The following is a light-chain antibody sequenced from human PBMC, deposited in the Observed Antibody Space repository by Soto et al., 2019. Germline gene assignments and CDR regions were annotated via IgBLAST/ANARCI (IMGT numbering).Light chain of an antibody. CDR3: QQYGSSPYT. CDR1: QSVSSSY. CDR2: GAS. J-gene: IGKJ2*01. V-gene: IGKV3-20*01. Sequence: EIVLTQSPGTLSLSPGERATLSCRASQSVSSSYLAWYQQKPGQAPRLLIYGASCRATGIPDRFSGSESGTDFTLTISRPEPEDFALYYCQQYGSSPYTFGQGTKLEIK.